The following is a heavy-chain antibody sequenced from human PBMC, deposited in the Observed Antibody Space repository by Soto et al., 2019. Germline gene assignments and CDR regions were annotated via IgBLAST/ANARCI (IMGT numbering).Heavy chain of an antibody. D-gene: IGHD4-4*01. Sequence: ASVKVSCKASGYTFTAYSFHWVRQAPGQGLEWMGWINSVSGFTESSQKVQGRATITRDTSASTVYMELSRLTSDDTAIYYCARGEEDSNFIYRPFDSWGQGTLVTVSS. CDR1: GYTFTAYS. CDR3: ARGEEDSNFIYRPFDS. J-gene: IGHJ4*02. CDR2: INSVSGFT. V-gene: IGHV1-3*04.